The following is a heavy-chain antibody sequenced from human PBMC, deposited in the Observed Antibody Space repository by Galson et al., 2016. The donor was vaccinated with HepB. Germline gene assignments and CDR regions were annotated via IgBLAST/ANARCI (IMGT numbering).Heavy chain of an antibody. J-gene: IGHJ4*02. D-gene: IGHD3-16*01. Sequence: SETLSLTCTISGGFISTSGHCGAWIRQPPGKGLEWIVSLSYSGPTYYNPSLKSRITTSVDTSNNQFSLKLRSVTAADTAVYYCATIFPYTSYVGSFDVWGQGALVTVSS. CDR3: ATIFPYTSYVGSFDV. V-gene: IGHV4-39*01. CDR1: GGFISTSGHC. CDR2: LSYSGPT.